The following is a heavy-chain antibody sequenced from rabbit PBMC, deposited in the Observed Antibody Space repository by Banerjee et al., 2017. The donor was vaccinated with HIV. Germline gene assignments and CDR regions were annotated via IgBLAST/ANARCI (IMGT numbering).Heavy chain of an antibody. D-gene: IGHD7-1*01. V-gene: IGHV1S47*01. CDR3: LRRWHSTDL. CDR1: GSDISSNA. J-gene: IGHJ4*01. Sequence: QEQLVESGGGLVQPEGSLTLTCKASGSDISSNAMCWVRQAPGKGLELIACIYSSNGDKWYASWVNGRFTISKSTSLNTVDLKMTSLTAADTATYFCLRRWHSTDLWGPGTLVTVS. CDR2: IYSSNGDK.